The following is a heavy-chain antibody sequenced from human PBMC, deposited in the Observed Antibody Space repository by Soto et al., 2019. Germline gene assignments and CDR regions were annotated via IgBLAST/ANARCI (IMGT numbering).Heavy chain of an antibody. D-gene: IGHD3-3*01. J-gene: IGHJ6*02. Sequence: ASVKVSCKASGYTFTSYAMHWVRQAPGQRLEWMGWINAGNGNTKYSQKFQGRVTITRDTSAGTAYMELSSLRSEDTAVYYCASRTIFGLVSLYYYYGMDVWGQGTTVTVSS. CDR2: INAGNGNT. CDR1: GYTFTSYA. CDR3: ASRTIFGLVSLYYYYGMDV. V-gene: IGHV1-3*01.